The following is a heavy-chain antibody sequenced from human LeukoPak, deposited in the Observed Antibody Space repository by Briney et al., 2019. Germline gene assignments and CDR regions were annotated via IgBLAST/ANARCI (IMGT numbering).Heavy chain of an antibody. V-gene: IGHV1-18*01. J-gene: IGHJ6*03. CDR2: ISAYNGNT. CDR3: ARDRPLYSSSWYGITFSYYYMDV. D-gene: IGHD6-13*01. Sequence: ASVKVSCKASGYTFTSYGISWVRQAPGQGLEWMGWISAYNGNTNYAQKLQGRVTMTTDTSTSTAYMELRSLRSDDTAVYYCARDRPLYSSSWYGITFSYYYMDVWGKGTTVTISS. CDR1: GYTFTSYG.